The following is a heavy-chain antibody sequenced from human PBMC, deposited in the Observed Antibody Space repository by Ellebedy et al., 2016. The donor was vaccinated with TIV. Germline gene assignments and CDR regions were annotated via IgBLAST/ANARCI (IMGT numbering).Heavy chain of an antibody. J-gene: IGHJ6*02. CDR1: GGSISSNNYY. D-gene: IGHD6-19*01. CDR2: ISYRGYS. Sequence: SETLSLXXTVSGGSISSNNYYWGWIRQPPGKGLEWIGTISYRGYSYYNPSLNSRVTTSVDTSKNQFSLKLSSVTAADTAVYYCARSISGWYYYGLDVWGQGTTVTVSS. V-gene: IGHV4-39*07. CDR3: ARSISGWYYYGLDV.